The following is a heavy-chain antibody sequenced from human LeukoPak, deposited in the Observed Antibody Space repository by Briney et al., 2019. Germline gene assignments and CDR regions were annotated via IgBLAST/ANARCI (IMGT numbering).Heavy chain of an antibody. CDR3: ARTYYYDSSGSPSGWWYFDL. D-gene: IGHD3-22*01. Sequence: SETLSLTCTVSGGSISSSSYYWGWIRQPPGKGLEWIGSIYYSGSTYYNPSLKSRVTISVDTSKNQFSLKLSSVTAADTAVYYCARTYYYDSSGSPSGWWYFDLWGRGTLVTVSS. J-gene: IGHJ2*01. CDR2: IYYSGST. CDR1: GGSISSSSYY. V-gene: IGHV4-39*07.